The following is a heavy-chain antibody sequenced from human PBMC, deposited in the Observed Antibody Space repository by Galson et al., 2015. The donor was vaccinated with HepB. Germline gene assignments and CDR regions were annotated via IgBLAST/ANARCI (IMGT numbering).Heavy chain of an antibody. CDR3: ARAGKVLYNWNYGARGSYYYYMDV. J-gene: IGHJ6*03. V-gene: IGHV3-23*01. Sequence: SLRLSCAASGFTFSSYAMSWVRQAPGKGLEWISAISGSGGSTYYADSVKGRFTISRDNSKNTLYLQMNSLRAEDTAVYYCARAGKVLYNWNYGARGSYYYYMDVWGKGTTVTVSS. D-gene: IGHD1-7*01. CDR1: GFTFSSYA. CDR2: ISGSGGST.